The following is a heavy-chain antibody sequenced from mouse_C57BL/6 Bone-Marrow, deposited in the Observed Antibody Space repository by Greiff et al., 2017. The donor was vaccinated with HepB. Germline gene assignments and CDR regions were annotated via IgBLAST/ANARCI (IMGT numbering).Heavy chain of an antibody. CDR1: GYSITSGYY. D-gene: IGHD2-5*01. CDR3: ARFGVTSYYYAMDY. Sequence: EVQLQQSGPGLVKPSQSLSLTCSVTGYSITSGYYWNWIRQFPGNKLEWMGYISYDGSNNYNPSLKNRISITRDTSKNQFFLKLNSVTTEDTASYYCARFGVTSYYYAMDYWGQGTSVTVSS. V-gene: IGHV3-6*01. J-gene: IGHJ4*01. CDR2: ISYDGSN.